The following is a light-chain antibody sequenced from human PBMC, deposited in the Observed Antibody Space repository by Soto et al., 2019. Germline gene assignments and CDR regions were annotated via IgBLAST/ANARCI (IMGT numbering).Light chain of an antibody. J-gene: IGKJ4*01. V-gene: IGKV3-15*01. CDR3: QQYNSWTVT. CDR2: GAS. Sequence: EIVMTQSPASLSLSPRERATLSCRASQSINSNLAWYQQKHGQAPRVLIYGASTRATGIPARFSGSVSGTEGSLTVSSLKSEDGAEYYCQQYNSWTVTFGGGTKVDIK. CDR1: QSINSN.